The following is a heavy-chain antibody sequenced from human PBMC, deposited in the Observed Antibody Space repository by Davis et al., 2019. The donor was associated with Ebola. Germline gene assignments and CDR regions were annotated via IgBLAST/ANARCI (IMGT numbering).Heavy chain of an antibody. V-gene: IGHV3-73*01. CDR2: IRSKANSYAT. D-gene: IGHD7-27*01. J-gene: IGHJ4*02. Sequence: GESLKISCAASGFTFSGSAMHWVRQASGKGLEWVGRIRSKANSYATAYAASVKGRFTISRDDSKNTAYLQMNSLKTEDTAVYYCTSTLGTLDYWGQGTRVTVSS. CDR1: GFTFSGSA. CDR3: TSTLGTLDY.